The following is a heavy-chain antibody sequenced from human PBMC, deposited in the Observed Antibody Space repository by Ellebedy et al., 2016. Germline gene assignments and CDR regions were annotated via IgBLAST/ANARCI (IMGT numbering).Heavy chain of an antibody. CDR2: IYTSGST. CDR1: GGSISSYY. V-gene: IGHV4-4*07. Sequence: SETLSLTXAVSGGSISSYYWSWIRQPPGKGLEWIGRIYTSGSTNYNPSLKSRVTMSVDTSKNQFSLKLSSVTAADTAVYYCARDEVGATKYYYYYYMDVWGKGTTVTVSS. J-gene: IGHJ6*03. CDR3: ARDEVGATKYYYYYYMDV. D-gene: IGHD1-26*01.